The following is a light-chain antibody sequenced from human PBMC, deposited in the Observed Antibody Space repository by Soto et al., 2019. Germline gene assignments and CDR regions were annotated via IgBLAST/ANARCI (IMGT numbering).Light chain of an antibody. CDR2: NVI. J-gene: IGLJ1*01. CDR3: CSYAGSYTYV. Sequence: QSVLTQPPSASGTPGQRVTISCTGTSSDVGGYNFVSWYQHHPGKAPKLMIYNVIQRPSGVPDRFSASKSGNTASLTISGLQAEDEADYYCCSYAGSYTYVFGTGTKVTVL. V-gene: IGLV2-11*01. CDR1: SSDVGGYNF.